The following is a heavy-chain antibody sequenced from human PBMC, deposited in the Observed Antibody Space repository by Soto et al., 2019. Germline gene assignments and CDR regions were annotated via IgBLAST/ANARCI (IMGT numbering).Heavy chain of an antibody. D-gene: IGHD1-26*01. CDR2: ISGSGSNT. J-gene: IGHJ4*02. V-gene: IGHV3-23*01. Sequence: EVQLLEYGGGLVQPGGSLRLSCVASGFTFSGYAMSWVRQTPGKGLECVSGISGSGSNTYYADSVKGRFTISRDNSGNTLYLQMNSLRADDTAVYYCSKKEGGSYSSRYFHHWGQGTLVTVSS. CDR3: SKKEGGSYSSRYFHH. CDR1: GFTFSGYA.